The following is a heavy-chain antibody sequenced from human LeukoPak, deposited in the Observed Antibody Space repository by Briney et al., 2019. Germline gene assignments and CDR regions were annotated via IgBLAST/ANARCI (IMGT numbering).Heavy chain of an antibody. CDR3: VRGEPETTVTISNDY. D-gene: IGHD4-17*01. J-gene: IGHJ4*02. CDR1: GFTFSSYG. CDR2: IWYDGSNK. V-gene: IGHV3-33*01. Sequence: GRSLRLSCAASGFTFSSYGMHWVRQAPGKGLEWVAVIWYDGSNKYYADSVKGRFTISRDNSKNTLYLQMNSLRAEDTAIYYCVRGEPETTVTISNDYWGQGTLVTVSS.